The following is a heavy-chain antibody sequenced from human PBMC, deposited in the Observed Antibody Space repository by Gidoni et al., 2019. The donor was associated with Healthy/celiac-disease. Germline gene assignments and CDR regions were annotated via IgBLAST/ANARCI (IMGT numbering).Heavy chain of an antibody. CDR2: DGSNK. D-gene: IGHD4-17*01. V-gene: IGHV3-30-3*01. J-gene: IGHJ4*02. CDR3: ARDFYGDYATRGAYYFDY. Sequence: DGSNKYYADSVKGRFTISRDNSKNTLYLQMNSLRAEDTAVYYCARDFYGDYATRGAYYFDYWGQGTLVTVSS.